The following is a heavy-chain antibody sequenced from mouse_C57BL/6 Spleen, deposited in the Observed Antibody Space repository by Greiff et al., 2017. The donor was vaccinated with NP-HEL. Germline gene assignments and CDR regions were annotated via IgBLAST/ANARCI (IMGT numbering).Heavy chain of an antibody. CDR2: IDPSDSYT. CDR1: GYTFTSYW. CDR3: ARLVVPFDY. Sequence: QVHVKQPGAELVKPGASVKLSCKASGYTFTSYWMQWVKQRPGQGLEWIGEIDPSDSYTNYNQKFKGKATLTVDTSSSTAYMQLSSLTSEDSAVYYCARLVVPFDYWGQGTTLTVSS. V-gene: IGHV1-50*01. J-gene: IGHJ2*01. D-gene: IGHD1-1*01.